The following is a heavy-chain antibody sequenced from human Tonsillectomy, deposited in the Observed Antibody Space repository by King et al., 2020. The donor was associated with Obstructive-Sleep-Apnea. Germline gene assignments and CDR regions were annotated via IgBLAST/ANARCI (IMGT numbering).Heavy chain of an antibody. J-gene: IGHJ4*02. Sequence: VQLVESGGGLVQPGGSLRLSCAASGFTFSSYWMHWVRQSPGKGLLWVLRISSDGSVTTYADFVKGRFTVSRDDAKNTLYLQMNSLRADDTAVYYCVRAVAGFGDYWGQGTLVTVSS. V-gene: IGHV3-74*01. CDR2: ISSDGSVT. CDR1: GFTFSSYW. D-gene: IGHD6-19*01. CDR3: VRAVAGFGDY.